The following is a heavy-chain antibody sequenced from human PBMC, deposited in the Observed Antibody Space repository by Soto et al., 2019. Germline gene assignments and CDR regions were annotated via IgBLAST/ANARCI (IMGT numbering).Heavy chain of an antibody. D-gene: IGHD6-6*01. CDR3: AKATLEYSSSSRSGFDY. Sequence: GGSLRLSCAATGFTFSDFAMSWVRQAPGKGLEWISRISGSGGSTYYADSVKGRFTISRDNSKNTLYLQMNSLRAEDTAVYYCAKATLEYSSSSRSGFDYWGQGTLVTVSS. J-gene: IGHJ4*02. CDR1: GFTFSDFA. CDR2: ISGSGGST. V-gene: IGHV3-23*01.